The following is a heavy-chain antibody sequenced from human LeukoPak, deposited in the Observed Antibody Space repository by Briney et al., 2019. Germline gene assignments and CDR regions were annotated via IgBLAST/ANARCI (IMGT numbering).Heavy chain of an antibody. Sequence: SETLSLTCTVSGGSISSYYWSWIRQPPGKGLEWIGYIYYSGSTNYNPSLKSRVTISVDTSKNQFSLKLSSVTAADTAVYYCARGRYDFWSGYYTPYYYFDYWGQGTLVTVSS. CDR3: ARGRYDFWSGYYTPYYYFDY. D-gene: IGHD3-3*01. V-gene: IGHV4-59*12. CDR2: IYYSGST. CDR1: GGSISSYY. J-gene: IGHJ4*02.